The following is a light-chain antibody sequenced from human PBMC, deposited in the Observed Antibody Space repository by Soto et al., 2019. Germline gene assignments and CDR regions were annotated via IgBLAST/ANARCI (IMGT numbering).Light chain of an antibody. Sequence: EKVMTQSPATLSVSPGERVTLSCRASQSVSSTYLAWYQQKPGQTPRLLIYGASSRATGIPDRFSGSGSATDFTLTISRLEPEDFAVYYCQQYDTSPYTFGQGTRLEI. CDR2: GAS. CDR1: QSVSSTY. V-gene: IGKV3-20*01. J-gene: IGKJ2*01. CDR3: QQYDTSPYT.